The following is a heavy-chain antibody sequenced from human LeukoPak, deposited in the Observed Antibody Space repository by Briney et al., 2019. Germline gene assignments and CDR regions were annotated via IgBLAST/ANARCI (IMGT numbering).Heavy chain of an antibody. D-gene: IGHD3-10*01. V-gene: IGHV1-69*04. CDR1: GGTFSSYA. J-gene: IGHJ4*02. CDR2: IIPILGIA. Sequence: SVKVSCKASGGTFSSYAISWVRQAPGQGLEWMGRIIPILGIANYAQKFQGRVTITADKSTSTAYMELSSLRSEDTAVYYCARDWFMVRGVIPYFDYWGQGTLVTVSS. CDR3: ARDWFMVRGVIPYFDY.